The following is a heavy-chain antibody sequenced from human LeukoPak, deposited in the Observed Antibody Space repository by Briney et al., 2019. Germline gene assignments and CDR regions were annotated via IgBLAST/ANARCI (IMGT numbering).Heavy chain of an antibody. Sequence: GGSLRLSCAASGFTFSSHWMSWVRQAPGKGLEWVANIKQDGSEKYYVDSVKGRFTISRDNAKNSLYLQMNSLRAEDTAVYYCAKDRPAYYYGSGSYYIANFFDSWGQGTLVTVSS. CDR1: GFTFSSHW. D-gene: IGHD3-10*01. J-gene: IGHJ4*02. V-gene: IGHV3-7*01. CDR3: AKDRPAYYYGSGSYYIANFFDS. CDR2: IKQDGSEK.